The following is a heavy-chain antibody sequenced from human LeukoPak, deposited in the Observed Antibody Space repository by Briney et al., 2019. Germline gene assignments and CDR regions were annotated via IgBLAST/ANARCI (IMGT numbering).Heavy chain of an antibody. CDR3: ARSPGYGSALDY. CDR2: IYDSGYT. V-gene: IGHV4-59*01. D-gene: IGHD3-10*01. J-gene: IGHJ4*02. Sequence: SETLSLTCTVSGGSISSDYWTWIRQPPGKGLEWIGYIYDSGYTNYNLSLKSRVTISVDMSRNLFSLILTSVTTADTAVYYCARSPGYGSALDYWGQGTLVTVSS. CDR1: GGSISSDY.